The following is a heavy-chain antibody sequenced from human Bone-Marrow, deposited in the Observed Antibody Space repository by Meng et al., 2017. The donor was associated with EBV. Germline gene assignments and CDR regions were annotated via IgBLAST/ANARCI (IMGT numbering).Heavy chain of an antibody. CDR3: ARDRVASSEILTGHQLFDC. V-gene: IGHV1-69*01. CDR1: GGTFSNYG. Sequence: QVQLVQSGAEVKKPGSSARVSCKVSGGTFSNYGISWVRQAPGQGLEWMGVIIPIFSTSNYAQKFEGRLTITADESTSTVHMELTSLRSDDAGVYYCARDRVASSEILTGHQLFDCWGQGPLVTVAS. J-gene: IGHJ4*02. CDR2: IIPIFSTS. D-gene: IGHD3-9*01.